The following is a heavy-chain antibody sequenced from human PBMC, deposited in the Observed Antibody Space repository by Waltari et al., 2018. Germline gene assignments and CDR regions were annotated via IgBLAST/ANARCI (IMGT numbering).Heavy chain of an antibody. J-gene: IGHJ4*02. V-gene: IGHV1-46*01. D-gene: IGHD6-13*01. CDR1: GYTFTSYY. CDR2: INPSGGST. Sequence: QVQLVQSGAEVKKPGASVKVSCKASGYTFTSYYMHWVRQAPGQGLEWMGIINPSGGSTSYAQKFQGRVTMTRDTSTDTAYMELSSLRSEDTAVYYCATAPKPQQLVRSWGQGTLVTVSS. CDR3: ATAPKPQQLVRS.